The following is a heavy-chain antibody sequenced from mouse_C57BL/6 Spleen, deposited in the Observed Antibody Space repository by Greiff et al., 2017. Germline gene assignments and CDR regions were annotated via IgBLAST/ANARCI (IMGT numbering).Heavy chain of an antibody. CDR3: ARHYYGSSYWYFDV. CDR1: GFSLTSYG. D-gene: IGHD1-1*01. J-gene: IGHJ1*03. CDR2: IWSDGST. V-gene: IGHV2-6-1*01. Sequence: QVKLMESGPGLVAPSQSLSITCTVSGFSLTSYGVHWVRQPPGKGLEWLVVIWSDGSTTYNSALKSRLSISKDNSKSQVFLKMNSLQTDDTAMYYCARHYYGSSYWYFDVWGTGTTVTVSS.